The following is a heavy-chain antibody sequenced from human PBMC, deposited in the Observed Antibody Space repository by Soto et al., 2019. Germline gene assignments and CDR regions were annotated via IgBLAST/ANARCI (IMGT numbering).Heavy chain of an antibody. CDR3: WWTGAVVVVAAYFDY. CDR2: IIPILGIA. CDR1: GGTFSSYT. V-gene: IGHV1-69*02. J-gene: IGHJ4*02. D-gene: IGHD2-15*01. Sequence: QVQLVQSGAEVKKPGSSVKVSCKASGGTFSSYTISWVRQAPGQGLEWMGRIIPILGIANYAQKFQGRVTITADKSTSTAYMELSSLRSEDTAVYYCWWTGAVVVVAAYFDYWGQGTLVTVSS.